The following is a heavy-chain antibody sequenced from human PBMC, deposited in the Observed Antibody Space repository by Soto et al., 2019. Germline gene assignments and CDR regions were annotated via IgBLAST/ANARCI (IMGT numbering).Heavy chain of an antibody. CDR2: ISSDSRYI. D-gene: IGHD2-15*01. CDR3: ARIKLVDFFFINVDVYDMDV. V-gene: IGHV3-21*01. Sequence: EVQLVESGGGLVQPGGSLRLSCAASGFTLSNYAVNWVRQAPGKGLEWVSYISSDSRYIYHGDSGKGRFTIFRDNARNSVYLQMNSLRDEDTAVYYCARIKLVDFFFINVDVYDMDVWGQGTPVTVSS. J-gene: IGHJ6*02. CDR1: GFTLSNYA.